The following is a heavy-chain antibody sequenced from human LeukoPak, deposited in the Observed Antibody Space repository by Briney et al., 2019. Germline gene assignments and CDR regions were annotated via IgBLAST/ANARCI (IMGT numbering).Heavy chain of an antibody. Sequence: ASVKVSCKASGYTFTSYDINWVRQATGRGLEWMGWMNPNSGNTGYAQKFQGRVTMTRNTSISTAYMELSSLRSEDTAMYYCARPSGSYYDFDYWGQGTLVTVSS. J-gene: IGHJ4*02. V-gene: IGHV1-8*01. CDR1: GYTFTSYD. D-gene: IGHD1-26*01. CDR3: ARPSGSYYDFDY. CDR2: MNPNSGNT.